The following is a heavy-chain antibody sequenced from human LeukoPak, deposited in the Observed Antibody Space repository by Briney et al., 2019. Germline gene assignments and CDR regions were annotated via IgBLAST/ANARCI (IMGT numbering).Heavy chain of an antibody. CDR2: IYYTGRT. V-gene: IGHV4-59*01. CDR3: ARGSIAVGFDY. Sequence: SETLSLTCTVSGDSMTSYYWGWIRQPPGKGLEWFGHIYYTGRTNYNPSLKSRGTTSIDTSKSQFSLRLISVTAADTAVYFCARGSIAVGFDYWGQGTLVAVSS. CDR1: GDSMTSYY. J-gene: IGHJ4*02. D-gene: IGHD6-19*01.